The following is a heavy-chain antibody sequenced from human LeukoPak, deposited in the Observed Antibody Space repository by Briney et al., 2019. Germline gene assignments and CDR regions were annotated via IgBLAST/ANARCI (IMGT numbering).Heavy chain of an antibody. J-gene: IGHJ4*02. CDR3: ARDYDFWSGYPSFDY. D-gene: IGHD3-3*01. CDR2: ISSSSSYI. Sequence: GGSLRLSCAASGFTFSSYSMNWVRQAPGKGLEWVSSISSSSSYIYYADSVKGRFTISRDNAKNSLYLQVNSLRAEDTAVYYCARDYDFWSGYPSFDYWGQGTLVTVSS. CDR1: GFTFSSYS. V-gene: IGHV3-21*01.